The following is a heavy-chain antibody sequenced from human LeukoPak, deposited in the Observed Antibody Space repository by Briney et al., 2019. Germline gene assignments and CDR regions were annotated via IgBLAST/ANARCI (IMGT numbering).Heavy chain of an antibody. CDR1: GYTFTSYD. J-gene: IGHJ5*02. CDR3: ARGHSGRRYCSSTSCQDWFDP. V-gene: IGHV1-8*01. D-gene: IGHD2-2*01. Sequence: ASVKVSCKASGYTFTSYDINWVRQATGHGVEWMGWMNPNSGNTGYAQKFQGRVTMTRNTSISTAYMELSSLRSEDTAVYYCARGHSGRRYCSSTSCQDWFDPWGQGTLVTVSS. CDR2: MNPNSGNT.